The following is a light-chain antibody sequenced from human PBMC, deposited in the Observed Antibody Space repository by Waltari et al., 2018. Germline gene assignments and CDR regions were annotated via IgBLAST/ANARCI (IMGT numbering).Light chain of an antibody. CDR1: KLGDKY. V-gene: IGLV3-1*01. J-gene: IGLJ2*01. CDR2: QDS. CDR3: QAWDSSTVV. Sequence: SYELTQPPSVSVSPGQTASITCSGDKLGDKYACWYQQKPGQSPVLVIYQDSKRPSGILERFSGSNSGNTATLTISGTQAMDEADYYCQAWDSSTVVFGGGTKLTVL.